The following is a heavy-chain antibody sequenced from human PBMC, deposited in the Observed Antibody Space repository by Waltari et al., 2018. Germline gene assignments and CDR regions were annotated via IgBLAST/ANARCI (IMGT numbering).Heavy chain of an antibody. CDR1: GGSISSSSYY. J-gene: IGHJ4*02. V-gene: IGHV4-39*01. CDR2: IYYSGST. Sequence: QLQLQESGPGLVKPSETLSLTCTVSGGSISSSSYYWGWIRQPPGKGLEWIGSIYYSGSTYYNPSLKSRVTISVDTSKNQFSLKLSSVTAADTAVYYCVAPGAAAPPYYFDYWGQGTLVIVSS. D-gene: IGHD6-13*01. CDR3: VAPGAAAPPYYFDY.